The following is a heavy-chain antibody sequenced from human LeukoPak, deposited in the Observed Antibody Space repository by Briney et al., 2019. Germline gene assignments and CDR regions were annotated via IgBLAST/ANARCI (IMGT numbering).Heavy chain of an antibody. Sequence: PSEILSLTCAVYGGSFSGHYWTWIRQPPGKGLEWIGEINHSGGTKYNPSLKSRVTISVDTSKNQFSLKLSSVTAADTAMYYCARVKDPGGYYYYYYMDVWGKGTTVTVSS. CDR2: INHSGGT. V-gene: IGHV4-34*01. J-gene: IGHJ6*03. CDR1: GGSFSGHY. CDR3: ARVKDPGGYYYYYYMDV. D-gene: IGHD3-16*01.